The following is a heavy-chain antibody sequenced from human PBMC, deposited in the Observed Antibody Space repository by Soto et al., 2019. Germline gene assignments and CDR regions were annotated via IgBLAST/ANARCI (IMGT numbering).Heavy chain of an antibody. CDR1: GGSISSSSYY. J-gene: IGHJ4*02. V-gene: IGHV4-61*05. CDR2: IYYSGNT. D-gene: IGHD6-13*01. Sequence: PSETLSLTCTVSGGSISSSSYYWSWIRQPPGKGLEWIGYIYYSGNTNYNPSLKSRVTISVDMSKNLSLKLSSVTAADTAVYYCARAAMGGSSWLFDYCGQGTLVTVSS. CDR3: ARAAMGGSSWLFDY.